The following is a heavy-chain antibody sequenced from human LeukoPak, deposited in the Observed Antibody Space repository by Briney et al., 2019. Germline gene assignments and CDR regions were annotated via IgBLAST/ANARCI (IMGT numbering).Heavy chain of an antibody. Sequence: PGGSLRLSCGASGFIFSNSWMNWVRQAPGKGLEWVANMNQDGSEKYYVDSVKGRFTISRDNAQRSVYLQMNSLRVEDTAVYYRATDDYGPAGYGGQGTLVTVSS. D-gene: IGHD4-17*01. CDR2: MNQDGSEK. CDR3: ATDDYGPAGY. J-gene: IGHJ4*02. CDR1: GFIFSNSW. V-gene: IGHV3-7*01.